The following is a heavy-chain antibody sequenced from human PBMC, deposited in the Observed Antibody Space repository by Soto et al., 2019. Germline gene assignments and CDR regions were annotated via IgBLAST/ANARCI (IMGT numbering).Heavy chain of an antibody. Sequence: ESGGGLVQPGGSLRLSCVGSGFTFINYAMNWVRQAPGKGLEWVSGIRGGGDRTFDADSVKGRFTMSRDNSKNTVNLQMNSLRADDTAVYDCVRKVLCSTMRPDYWYFDLGGRCTLVTVSS. V-gene: IGHV3-23*01. CDR3: VRKVLCSTMRPDYWYFDL. CDR2: IRGGGDRT. J-gene: IGHJ2*01. CDR1: GFTFINYA. D-gene: IGHD2-2*01.